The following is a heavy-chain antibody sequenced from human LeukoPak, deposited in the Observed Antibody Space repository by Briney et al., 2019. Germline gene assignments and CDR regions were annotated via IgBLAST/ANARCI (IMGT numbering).Heavy chain of an antibody. V-gene: IGHV3-53*01. J-gene: IGHJ4*02. CDR3: ARDHEGSFDY. CDR1: GFTVSSNY. Sequence: GGSLRLSCAASGFTVSSNYMSWVRQAPGKGLEWVSVIYSGGSTYHADSVKGRFTISRDNSKNTLYLQMNSLRAEDTAVYYCARDHEGSFDYWGQGTLVTVSS. CDR2: IYSGGST.